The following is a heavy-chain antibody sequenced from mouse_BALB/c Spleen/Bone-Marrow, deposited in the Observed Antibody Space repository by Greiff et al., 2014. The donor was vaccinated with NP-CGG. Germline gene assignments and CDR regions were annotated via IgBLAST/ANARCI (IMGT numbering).Heavy chain of an antibody. Sequence: QVHVKQSGPGLVQPSQSPSITCTVSGFSLTSYGVHWVRQSPGKGLEWLGVIWSGGSTDYNEAFISRLSIRKDNSKSQVFFKMYSLQANDTAIYYCARKEFDYWGQGTTLTVSS. CDR2: IWSGGST. V-gene: IGHV2-2*02. J-gene: IGHJ2*01. CDR3: ARKEFDY. CDR1: GFSLTSYG.